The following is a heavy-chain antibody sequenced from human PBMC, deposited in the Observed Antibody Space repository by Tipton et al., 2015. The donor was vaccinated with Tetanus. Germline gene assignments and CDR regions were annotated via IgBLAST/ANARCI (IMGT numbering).Heavy chain of an antibody. Sequence: TLSLTCTVSGGSLNTFYWNWIRQPAGKGLEWIGHVYSSGSTNYNPSLKSRVTMSIDASKNQFSLELTSVTAADTAVYYCARDFRERSGTYYSYYYTMDVWGQGTTVTVSS. V-gene: IGHV4-4*07. CDR2: VYSSGST. CDR3: ARDFRERSGTYYSYYYTMDV. CDR1: GGSLNTFY. J-gene: IGHJ6*02. D-gene: IGHD1-26*01.